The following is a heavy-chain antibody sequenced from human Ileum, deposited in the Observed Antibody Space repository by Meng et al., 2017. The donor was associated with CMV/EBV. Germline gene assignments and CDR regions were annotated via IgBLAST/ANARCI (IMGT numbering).Heavy chain of an antibody. J-gene: IGHJ4*02. CDR2: INQVATAT. CDR3: ARTDSTSSGYFDY. D-gene: IGHD6-6*01. V-gene: IGHV3-7*01. Sequence: GESLKISCSASGFTFERNWMSWVRQAPGKGLEWVANINQVATATKYVDSVKGRFTISRDNGEKSLFLQMNGLTAEDTAVYFCARTDSTSSGYFDYWGQGDLVTVSS. CDR1: GFTFERNW.